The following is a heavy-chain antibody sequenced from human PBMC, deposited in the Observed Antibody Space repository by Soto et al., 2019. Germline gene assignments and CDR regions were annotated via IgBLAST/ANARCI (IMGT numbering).Heavy chain of an antibody. CDR1: GGTFSSYA. Sequence: SVKVSCKASGGTFSSYAISWVRQAPGQGLEWMGGIIPIFGTANYAQKFQGRVTITADESTSTAYMELSSLRSEDTAVYYCARESPDYDSWFDPWGQGTLVTVSS. J-gene: IGHJ5*02. V-gene: IGHV1-69*13. CDR3: ARESPDYDSWFDP. D-gene: IGHD4-17*01. CDR2: IIPIFGTA.